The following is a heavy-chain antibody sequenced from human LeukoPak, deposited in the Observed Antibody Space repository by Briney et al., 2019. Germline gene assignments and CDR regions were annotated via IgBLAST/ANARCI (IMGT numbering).Heavy chain of an antibody. Sequence: SVKVSCKASGGTFSSYAISWVRQAPGQGLEWMGGIIPIFGTANYAQKFQGRVTITADESTSTAYMELSSLRSEDTAVYYCARTGDSGGLDAFDIWGKGQWSPSLQ. CDR2: IIPIFGTA. CDR1: GGTFSSYA. D-gene: IGHD3-22*01. J-gene: IGHJ3*02. V-gene: IGHV1-69*13. CDR3: ARTGDSGGLDAFDI.